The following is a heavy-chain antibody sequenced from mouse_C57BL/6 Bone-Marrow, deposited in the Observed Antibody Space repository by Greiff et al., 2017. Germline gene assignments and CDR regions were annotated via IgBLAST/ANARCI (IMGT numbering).Heavy chain of an antibody. CDR2: INPNNGGT. J-gene: IGHJ1*03. Sequence: EVQLQQSGPELVKPGASVKMSCKASGYTFTDYNMHWVKQSHGKSLEWIGYINPNNGGTSYNQKFKGKATLTVNKSSSTAYMELRSLTSEDSAVYYCARDYGSSYVYWYFDVWGTGTTVTVSS. CDR3: ARDYGSSYVYWYFDV. V-gene: IGHV1-22*01. CDR1: GYTFTDYN. D-gene: IGHD1-1*01.